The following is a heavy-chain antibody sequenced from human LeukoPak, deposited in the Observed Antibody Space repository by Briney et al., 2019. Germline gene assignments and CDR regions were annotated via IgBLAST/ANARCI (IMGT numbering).Heavy chain of an antibody. J-gene: IGHJ5*02. CDR2: IDPSSGST. CDR1: GYTFINYY. V-gene: IGHV1-46*01. D-gene: IGHD2-15*01. CDR3: VRRMPDSLNWFDP. Sequence: ASVKVSCKASGYTFINYYVHWMRQAPGQGFEWLGIIDPSSGSTSYAQKFQGRVTLTRDTSTSTVYMELSSLRSEDTAVYYCVRRMPDSLNWFDPWGQGTLVTVSS.